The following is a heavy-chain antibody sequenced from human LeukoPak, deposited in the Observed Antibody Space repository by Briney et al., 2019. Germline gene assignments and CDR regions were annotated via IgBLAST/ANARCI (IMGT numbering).Heavy chain of an antibody. CDR1: GFTFSSYA. J-gene: IGHJ4*02. D-gene: IGHD2-2*02. V-gene: IGHV3-30*04. CDR3: ARDLRHQLLYCLDY. Sequence: PGGSLRLSCAASGFTFSSYAMSWVRQAPGQGLEWLGVISYDGSNKYYADSVKGRFTISRDNSKNTVYLQMNGLGAEDTAVYYCARDLRHQLLYCLDYWGQGTLVTVSS. CDR2: ISYDGSNK.